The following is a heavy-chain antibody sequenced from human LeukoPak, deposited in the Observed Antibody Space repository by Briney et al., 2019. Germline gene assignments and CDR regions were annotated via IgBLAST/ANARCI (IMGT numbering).Heavy chain of an antibody. D-gene: IGHD5-24*01. J-gene: IGHJ4*02. V-gene: IGHV3-30-3*01. Sequence: PGGSLRLSCAASGFTFSSYAMHWVRQAPGKGLEWVAVISYDGSNKYYADSVKGRFTISRDNSENTLYLQMNSLRAEDTAVYYCARDGGWLQFTYFDYWGQGTLVTVSS. CDR3: ARDGGWLQFTYFDY. CDR2: ISYDGSNK. CDR1: GFTFSSYA.